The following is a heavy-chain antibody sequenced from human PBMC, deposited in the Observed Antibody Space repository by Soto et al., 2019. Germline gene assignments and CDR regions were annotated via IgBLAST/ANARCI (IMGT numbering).Heavy chain of an antibody. V-gene: IGHV3-30*18. J-gene: IGHJ4*02. Sequence: QVQLVESGGGVVQPGTSLRLSCVTSGFSFRGSGFHWGRQAPGKGLEWVAFISYDGSTKHFADSMRGRFTVSRDNYKNTVYLEMSSLPLEDTGLYYCAKLLAPAALHVAEFWGQGTLVTVSS. CDR2: ISYDGSTK. CDR3: AKLLAPAALHVAEF. D-gene: IGHD2-2*01. CDR1: GFSFRGSG.